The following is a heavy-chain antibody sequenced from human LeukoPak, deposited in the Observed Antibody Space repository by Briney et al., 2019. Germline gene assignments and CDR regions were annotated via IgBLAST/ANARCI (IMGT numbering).Heavy chain of an antibody. CDR3: VKGGIQLWFGYFDY. V-gene: IGHV3-64D*06. CDR1: GFTFSSYA. J-gene: IGHJ4*02. CDR2: ISSNGGST. D-gene: IGHD5-18*01. Sequence: GGSLRLSCSASGFTFSSYAMHWVRQAPGKGLEYVSAISSNGGSTYYADSVKGRFTISRDNSKNTLYLQMSSLIAEDTAVYYCVKGGIQLWFGYFDYWGQGTLVTVSS.